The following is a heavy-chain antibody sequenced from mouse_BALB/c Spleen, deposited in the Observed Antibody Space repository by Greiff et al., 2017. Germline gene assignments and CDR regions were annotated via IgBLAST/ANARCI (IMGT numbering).Heavy chain of an antibody. V-gene: IGHV5-4*02. CDR3: ARGGDYDGAMDY. Sequence: EVQRVESGGGLVKPGGSLKLSCAASGFTFSDYYMYWVRQTPEKRLEWVATISDGGSYTYYPDSVKGRFTISRDNAKNNLYLQMSSLKSEDTAMYYCARGGDYDGAMDYWGQGTSVTVSS. D-gene: IGHD2-4*01. CDR1: GFTFSDYY. CDR2: ISDGGSYT. J-gene: IGHJ4*01.